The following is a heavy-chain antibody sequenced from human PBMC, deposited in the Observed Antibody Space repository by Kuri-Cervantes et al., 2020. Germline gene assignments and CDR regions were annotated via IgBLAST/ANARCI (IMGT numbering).Heavy chain of an antibody. CDR3: AHRLKQQRNFDY. CDR1: GFSFSTSGVG. CDR2: IYWNDDK. D-gene: IGHD6-13*01. V-gene: IGHV2-5*01. J-gene: IGHJ4*02. Sequence: SGPTLVKPTQTLTLTCTFSGFSFSTSGVGVGWIRQPPGKALGWLALIYWNDDKRYSPSLKSRLTITKDTSKNQVVLTMTNMDPVDTATYYCAHRLKQQRNFDYWGQGTLVTVSS.